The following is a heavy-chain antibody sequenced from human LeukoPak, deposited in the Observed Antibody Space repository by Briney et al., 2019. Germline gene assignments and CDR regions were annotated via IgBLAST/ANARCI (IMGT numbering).Heavy chain of an antibody. J-gene: IGHJ5*02. CDR1: GGSISSGNYY. CDR2: IYYSGTT. D-gene: IGHD2-2*01. Sequence: SQTLSLTCTVSGGSISSGNYYWSWIRQPPGKGLEWIGYIYYSGTTYYNPSLKSRVTISVDTSKNQFSLKLNSVTAADTAMYYCARELGYCGSSSCPPWGQGTLVTVSS. V-gene: IGHV4-30-4*08. CDR3: ARELGYCGSSSCPP.